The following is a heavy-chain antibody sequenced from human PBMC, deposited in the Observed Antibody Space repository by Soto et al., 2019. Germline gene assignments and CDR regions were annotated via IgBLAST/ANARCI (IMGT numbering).Heavy chain of an antibody. CDR3: AKGLSGSGAYQWFDP. D-gene: IGHD3-10*01. CDR2: ISGGGDNT. Sequence: EVQLLESGGGLVQPGGSLRLSCAASAFTFSRFAMSWVRQTPGNGLEWVSAISGGGDNTFYADSVKGRFTISRDNSKNTLYLQMNGLRVEDTAVYYCAKGLSGSGAYQWFDPWGQGTLVNVSS. V-gene: IGHV3-23*01. J-gene: IGHJ5*02. CDR1: AFTFSRFA.